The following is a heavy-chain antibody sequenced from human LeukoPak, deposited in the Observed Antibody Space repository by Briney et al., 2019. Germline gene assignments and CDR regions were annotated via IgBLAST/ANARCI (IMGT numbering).Heavy chain of an antibody. Sequence: GGSLRLSCAASGFTFSSYAMHWVRQAPGKGLEWVAVISYDGSNKYYADSVKGRFTISRDNSKNSVFLQMNNLRSEDAAVYYCAREPIVVPPWGFDPWGQGTLVTVSS. J-gene: IGHJ5*02. CDR3: AREPIVVPPWGFDP. V-gene: IGHV3-30*04. CDR1: GFTFSSYA. CDR2: ISYDGSNK. D-gene: IGHD2-21*01.